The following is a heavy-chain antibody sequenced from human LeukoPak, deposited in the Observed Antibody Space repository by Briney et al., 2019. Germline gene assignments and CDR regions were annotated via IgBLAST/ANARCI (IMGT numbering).Heavy chain of an antibody. Sequence: PSETLSLTCTVSGGSISSGSYYWSWIRQPAGKGLEWIGHIYTSGSTNYNPSLKSRVTISVDTSKNQFSLKLSSVTAADTAVYYCARIVYGGSQNWFDPWGQGTLVTVSS. J-gene: IGHJ5*02. CDR2: IYTSGST. V-gene: IGHV4-61*09. CDR1: GGSISSGSYY. CDR3: ARIVYGGSQNWFDP. D-gene: IGHD4-23*01.